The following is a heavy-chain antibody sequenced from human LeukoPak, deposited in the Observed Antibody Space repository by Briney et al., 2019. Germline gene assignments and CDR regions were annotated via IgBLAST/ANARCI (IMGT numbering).Heavy chain of an antibody. CDR1: GGTFSSYE. CDR3: ASGTTDIVVVPATLRNYYFDY. CDR2: IIPMFGTA. D-gene: IGHD2-2*01. V-gene: IGHV1-69*06. Sequence: ASVKVSCKASGGTFSSYEISWVRQAPGQGLEWMGGIIPMFGTAKYAQKFQGRVTITADKSTSTAYMELSSLRSEDTAVYYCASGTTDIVVVPATLRNYYFDYWGQGTLVTVSS. J-gene: IGHJ4*02.